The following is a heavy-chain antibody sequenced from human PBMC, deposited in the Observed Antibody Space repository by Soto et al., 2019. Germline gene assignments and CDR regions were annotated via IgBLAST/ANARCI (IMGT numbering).Heavy chain of an antibody. J-gene: IGHJ4*02. CDR1: GITIRNYP. V-gene: IGHV3-23*01. CDR3: VKDDGGNPSTEPH. D-gene: IGHD2-15*01. Sequence: EVQLQESGGGLVQPGGSLRLSCAASGITIRNYPTSWVRQAPGKGLDWVSGISGSGDRTYYADSAKGRFTISKDFSKNSLSLQLDSLRVEDTAVYFCVKDDGGNPSTEPHWGQGTLVTVSS. CDR2: ISGSGDRT.